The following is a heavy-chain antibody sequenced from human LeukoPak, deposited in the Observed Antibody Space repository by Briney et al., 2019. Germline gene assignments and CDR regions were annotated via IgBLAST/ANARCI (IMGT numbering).Heavy chain of an antibody. CDR2: MNQDGSEK. Sequence: GGSLRLSCAASGFTFSSYWMSWVRQAPGKGLEWVANMNQDGSEKYYVDSVKGRFTISRDNAKNSLYLKMNNLRAEDTAVYYCTRGGELLRPADYWGQGTLVTVSS. CDR1: GFTFSSYW. V-gene: IGHV3-7*01. D-gene: IGHD1-26*01. J-gene: IGHJ4*02. CDR3: TRGGELLRPADY.